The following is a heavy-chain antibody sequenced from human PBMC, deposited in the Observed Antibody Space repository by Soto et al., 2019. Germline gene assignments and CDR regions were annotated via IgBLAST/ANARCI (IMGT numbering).Heavy chain of an antibody. Sequence: QITLKESGPTVVKPTETLTLTCTFSGLSLTTSGVGVGWVRQCPGKAPEGLALNYWDDDKRYSTSLNSRLIITKDTSKKQEVLTMANVDPADTATYDCAHRVRRTVFGLVPTTAIYFDFWGPGTPVGVSS. CDR1: GLSLTTSGVG. D-gene: IGHD3-3*01. CDR3: AHRVRRTVFGLVPTTAIYFDF. J-gene: IGHJ4*02. V-gene: IGHV2-5*02. CDR2: NYWDDDK.